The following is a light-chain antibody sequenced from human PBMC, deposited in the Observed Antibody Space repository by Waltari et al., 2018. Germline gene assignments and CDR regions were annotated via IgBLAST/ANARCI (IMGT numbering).Light chain of an antibody. J-gene: IGLJ1*01. Sequence: QSALTQPASVSGSPGQSITIPCTETSSDVGDYKYVSWYQQHPGKLPKLMIYDVSKRPSGVSNRFSGSKSGNTASLTISGLQAEDEADYFCSSYTSTYLFGTATKVTVL. V-gene: IGLV2-14*03. CDR3: SSYTSTYL. CDR1: SSDVGDYKY. CDR2: DVS.